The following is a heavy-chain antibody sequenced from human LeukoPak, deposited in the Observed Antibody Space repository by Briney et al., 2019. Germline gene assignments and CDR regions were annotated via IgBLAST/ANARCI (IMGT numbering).Heavy chain of an antibody. CDR2: ISGYDGNA. CDR3: ARDQWEPHFDY. Sequence: ASVKVSCKASGYKFTSYGISWVRQAPRQGLEWMGRISGYDGNAEYVEKFQGRVTMTTDTSTNTGYMEVRSLRSDDTAVYYCARDQWEPHFDYWGQGTLVIVSS. J-gene: IGHJ4*02. D-gene: IGHD1-26*01. CDR1: GYKFTSYG. V-gene: IGHV1-18*01.